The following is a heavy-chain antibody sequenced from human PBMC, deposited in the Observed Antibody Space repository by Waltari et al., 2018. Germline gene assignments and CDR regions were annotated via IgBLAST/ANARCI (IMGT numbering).Heavy chain of an antibody. J-gene: IGHJ3*02. Sequence: QVQLQESGPGLVKPSETLSLTCTVSGGSISSYYWSRIRQPPGKGLEWIGYIYYSGSTNYYPSLKSRVTISVDTSKNQFSLKLSSVTAADTAVYYCARDHVAARRGGAFDIWGQGTMVTVSS. V-gene: IGHV4-59*01. CDR2: IYYSGST. D-gene: IGHD6-6*01. CDR3: ARDHVAARRGGAFDI. CDR1: GGSISSYY.